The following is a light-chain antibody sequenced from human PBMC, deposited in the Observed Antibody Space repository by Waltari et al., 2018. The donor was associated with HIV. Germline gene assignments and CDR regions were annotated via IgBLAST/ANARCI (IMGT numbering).Light chain of an antibody. Sequence: EIVLTQSPATLSLSPGERAYLSCRASQSVGSNYLAWYQQRPGQAPRLVIYGTSSRATGIPDRFSGTGSGTDFNLTITRLEPEDSAVFYCHQYGNSPFTFGPGTKVEIK. CDR2: GTS. J-gene: IGKJ3*01. CDR3: HQYGNSPFT. CDR1: QSVGSNY. V-gene: IGKV3-20*01.